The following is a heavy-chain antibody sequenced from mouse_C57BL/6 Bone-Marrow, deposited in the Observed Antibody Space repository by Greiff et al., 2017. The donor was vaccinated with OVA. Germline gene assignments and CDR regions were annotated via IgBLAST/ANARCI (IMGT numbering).Heavy chain of an antibody. CDR2: INPNNGGT. CDR3: ARPSFRMDY. J-gene: IGHJ4*01. CDR1: GYTFTDYY. Sequence: EVQLQQSGPELVKPGASVKISCKASGYTFTDYYMNWVKQSHGKSLEWIGDINPNNGGTSYNQKFKGKATLTVDKSSSTAYMELRSLTSEDSAVYYCARPSFRMDYWGQGTSVTVSS. V-gene: IGHV1-26*01.